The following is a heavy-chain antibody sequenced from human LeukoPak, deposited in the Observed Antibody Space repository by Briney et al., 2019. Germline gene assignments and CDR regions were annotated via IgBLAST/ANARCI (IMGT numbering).Heavy chain of an antibody. J-gene: IGHJ1*01. D-gene: IGHD3-16*01. CDR2: IYYSGST. Sequence: PSETLSLTCTVSGGSISSSSYYWGWIRQPPGKGLEWIGSIYYSGSTYYNPSLKSRVTVSVDTSKNQFSLKLSSVTAADTAVYYCALMIKFGGVMRVGGEKYFQHWGQGTLVTVSS. V-gene: IGHV4-39*07. CDR1: GGSISSSSYY. CDR3: ALMIKFGGVMRVGGEKYFQH.